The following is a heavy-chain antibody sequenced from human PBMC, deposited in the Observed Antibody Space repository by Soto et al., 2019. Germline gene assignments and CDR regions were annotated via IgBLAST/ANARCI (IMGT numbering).Heavy chain of an antibody. CDR2: ISASGWST. J-gene: IGHJ4*02. V-gene: IGHV3-23*01. CDR3: TMEPTATVNSDY. Sequence: EVQLLESGGGLAQPGGSLRLSCAASGFTFSNYDMNWVRQAPGKGPEWVSGISASGWSTHYTDSVKGRFTISRDNSKNTMFLQMNSLRAEDTAVYYCTMEPTATVNSDYWGQGTLVTVSS. D-gene: IGHD4-17*01. CDR1: GFTFSNYD.